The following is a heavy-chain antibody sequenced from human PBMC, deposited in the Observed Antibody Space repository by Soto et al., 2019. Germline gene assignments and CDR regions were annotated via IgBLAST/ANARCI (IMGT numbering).Heavy chain of an antibody. V-gene: IGHV3-30*18. J-gene: IGHJ6*02. Sequence: QVQLVESGGGVVQPGRSLRLSCAASGFTFSSYGMHWVRQAPGKGLEWVAVISYDGSNKYYADSVKGRFTISRDNSKNTLYLQMNSLSAEDTAVYYCAKDLRPYYYGSGSYHYGMDVWGQGTTVTVSS. D-gene: IGHD3-10*01. CDR1: GFTFSSYG. CDR3: AKDLRPYYYGSGSYHYGMDV. CDR2: ISYDGSNK.